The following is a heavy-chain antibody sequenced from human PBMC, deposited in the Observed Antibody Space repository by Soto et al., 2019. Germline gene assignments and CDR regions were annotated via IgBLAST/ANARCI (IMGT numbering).Heavy chain of an antibody. CDR3: ARVGKKREWDAFDI. Sequence: SETLSLTCTVSGGSISSGGYYWSWIRQHPGKGLEWIGYIYYSGSTYYNPSLKSRVTISVDTSKNQFSLKLSSVTAADTAVYYCARVGKKREWDAFDIWGQGTMVTVSS. D-gene: IGHD3-3*01. V-gene: IGHV4-31*03. CDR1: GGSISSGGYY. CDR2: IYYSGST. J-gene: IGHJ3*02.